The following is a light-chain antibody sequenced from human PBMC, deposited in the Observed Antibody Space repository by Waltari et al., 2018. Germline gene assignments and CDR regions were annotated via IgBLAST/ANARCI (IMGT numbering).Light chain of an antibody. J-gene: IGLJ1*01. Sequence: QSALTQPASVSGSPGQSITISCTGTSSDVGGYNYVSWYQQHPGKAPKLIIYDVSNRPSGVSNRFSGSKYGNTASLTISGLQAEDEADYYCSSYTSSSTLDVFGTGTKVTVL. CDR2: DVS. V-gene: IGLV2-14*03. CDR3: SSYTSSSTLDV. CDR1: SSDVGGYNY.